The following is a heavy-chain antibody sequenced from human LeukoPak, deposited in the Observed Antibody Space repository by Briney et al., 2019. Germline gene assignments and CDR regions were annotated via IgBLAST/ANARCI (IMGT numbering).Heavy chain of an antibody. CDR3: AKESTVTPGNVNWFDP. J-gene: IGHJ5*02. D-gene: IGHD4-17*01. CDR1: GFTFSSYS. V-gene: IGHV3-23*01. CDR2: IVGSGDST. Sequence: PGGSLRLSCAASGFTFSSYSMNWVRQAPGKGLEWIPTIVGSGDSTWYADSVKGRFRISRDNSKSTLYLQMNSLRAEDTAVYYCAKESTVTPGNVNWFDPWGQGTLVTVSS.